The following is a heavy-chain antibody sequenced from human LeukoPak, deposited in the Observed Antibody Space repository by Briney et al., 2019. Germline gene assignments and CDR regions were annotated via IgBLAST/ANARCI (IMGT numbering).Heavy chain of an antibody. CDR1: GFTFSSYG. Sequence: GGSLRLSCAASGFTFSSYGMHWVRQAPGKGLEWVEFIRYDGSNKYYADSVKGRFTISRDNSKNTLYLQMNSLRAEDTAVYYCAKDRPYSVYYFDYWGQGTLVTVSS. J-gene: IGHJ4*02. V-gene: IGHV3-30*02. CDR3: AKDRPYSVYYFDY. CDR2: IRYDGSNK. D-gene: IGHD2-21*01.